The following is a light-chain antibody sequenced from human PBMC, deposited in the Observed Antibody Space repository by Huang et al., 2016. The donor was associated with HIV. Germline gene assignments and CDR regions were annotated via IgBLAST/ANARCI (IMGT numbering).Light chain of an antibody. CDR1: QTMSSF. V-gene: IGKV3-20*01. CDR2: DTS. CDR3: QHYGTSSWT. Sequence: DIVLTKYPGTLSFPSGQRVTLSCRASQTMSSFLAWFQQKPGQAPRLRIYDTSTRATGIPDRFSGSGSGTDFTLTIRRLDPADFAVYYCQHYGTSSWTFGQGTKVEF. J-gene: IGKJ1*01.